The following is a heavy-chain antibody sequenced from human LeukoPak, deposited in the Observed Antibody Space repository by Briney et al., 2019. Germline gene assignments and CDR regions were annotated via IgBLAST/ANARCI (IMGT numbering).Heavy chain of an antibody. CDR1: GYTFTGFY. Sequence: ASVKVSCKASGYTFTGFYMHWVRQAPGQGLEWMGWINPNSGGTNYAQKFQGRVTMTRDTSISTAYMELSRLRSDDTAVYYCARDRTRTGYSSGWYHDYWGQGTLVTVSS. CDR3: ARDRTRTGYSSGWYHDY. V-gene: IGHV1-2*02. J-gene: IGHJ4*02. D-gene: IGHD6-19*01. CDR2: INPNSGGT.